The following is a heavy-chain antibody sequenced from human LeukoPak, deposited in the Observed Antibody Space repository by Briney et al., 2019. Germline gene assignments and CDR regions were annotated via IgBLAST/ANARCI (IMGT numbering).Heavy chain of an antibody. CDR3: ARDRGTMVRGVIDYYYMDV. CDR2: ISWNSGSI. V-gene: IGHV3-9*01. J-gene: IGHJ6*03. D-gene: IGHD3-10*01. CDR1: GFTFDDYA. Sequence: GGSLRLSCAASGFTFDDYAMHWVRQAPGKGLEWVSGISWNSGSIGYADSVKGRFTISRDNAKNSLYLQMNSLRAEDTAVYYCARDRGTMVRGVIDYYYMDVWGKGTTVTVSS.